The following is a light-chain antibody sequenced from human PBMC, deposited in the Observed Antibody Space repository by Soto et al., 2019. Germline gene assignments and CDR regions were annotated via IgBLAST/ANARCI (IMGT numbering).Light chain of an antibody. J-gene: IGKJ1*01. Sequence: EIVLTQSPGTLSLSPGERATLSCRASQSVISTYLAWYQQKPGQAPRLLIYGASSRATGIPDRFSGSGSGTDFTLTISRLEPEDCAVYYRQQYRDSLGTFGQGTTVEIK. CDR2: GAS. V-gene: IGKV3-20*01. CDR3: QQYRDSLGT. CDR1: QSVISTY.